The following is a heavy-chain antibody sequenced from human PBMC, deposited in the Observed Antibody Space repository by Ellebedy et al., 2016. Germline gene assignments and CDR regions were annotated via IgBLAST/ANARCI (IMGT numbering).Heavy chain of an antibody. J-gene: IGHJ4*02. CDR2: IYPGDSDT. V-gene: IGHV5-51*01. CDR1: GYSFTSYW. CDR3: ASTGYSYGPSSFDY. Sequence: GGSLRLSXKGSGYSFTSYWIGWVRQMPGKGLEWMGIIYPGDSDTRYSPSFQGHVTISADKSISTAYLQWSSLKASDTAMYYCASTGYSYGPSSFDYWGQGTLVTVSS. D-gene: IGHD5-18*01.